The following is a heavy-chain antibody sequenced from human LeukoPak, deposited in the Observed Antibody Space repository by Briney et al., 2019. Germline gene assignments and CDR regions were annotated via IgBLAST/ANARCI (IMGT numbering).Heavy chain of an antibody. J-gene: IGHJ4*02. CDR1: GGSISSYY. CDR2: IYYSGST. D-gene: IGHD2-2*01. Sequence: SETLSLTCTVSGGSISSYYWSWIRQPPGKGLEWIGYIYYSGSTNYNPSLKSRVTISVDTSKNQFSLKLSSVTAADTAVYYCARVHPIVVVPAAIAADYWGQGTLVTVSS. V-gene: IGHV4-59*01. CDR3: ARVHPIVVVPAAIAADY.